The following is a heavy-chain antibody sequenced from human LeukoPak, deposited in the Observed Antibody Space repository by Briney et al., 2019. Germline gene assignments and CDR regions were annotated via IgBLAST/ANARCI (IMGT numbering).Heavy chain of an antibody. Sequence: ASVKVSCKASGYTFTGYYMHWVRQAPGQGLEWMGIINPSGGSTSYAQKFQGRVTMTRDTSTSTVYMELSSLRSEDTAVYYCARVDCSGGSCYSIPSGYFQHWGQGTLVTVSS. CDR3: ARVDCSGGSCYSIPSGYFQH. J-gene: IGHJ1*01. V-gene: IGHV1-46*01. CDR2: INPSGGST. D-gene: IGHD2-15*01. CDR1: GYTFTGYY.